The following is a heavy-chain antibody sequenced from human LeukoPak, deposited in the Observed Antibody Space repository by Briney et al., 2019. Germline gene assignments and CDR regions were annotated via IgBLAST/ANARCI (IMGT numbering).Heavy chain of an antibody. CDR2: IWFDGINT. D-gene: IGHD2-15*01. Sequence: GTSLRLSCAASGFTFSKYGMHWVRQAPGKGLEWVAVIWFDGINTNHADSVKGRFTVSRDNSKNTLFLQMNSLRAEDTAVYFCVRDYCSGGSCYESKWFDPWGQGTPVTVSS. CDR3: VRDYCSGGSCYESKWFDP. CDR1: GFTFSKYG. J-gene: IGHJ5*02. V-gene: IGHV3-33*01.